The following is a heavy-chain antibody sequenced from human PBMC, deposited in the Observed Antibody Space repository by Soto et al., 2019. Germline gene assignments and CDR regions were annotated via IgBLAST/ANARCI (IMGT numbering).Heavy chain of an antibody. Sequence: QVQLQESGPGLVKPSQTLSLTCTVSGGSISSGGYYWSWIRQHPGKGLEWIGYIYYSGSTYYNPSLKSLVTISVDTSKNQYSLKLSSVTAADTAVYYCARGKWLHVYFDYWGQGTLVTVSS. D-gene: IGHD5-12*01. CDR3: ARGKWLHVYFDY. V-gene: IGHV4-31*01. CDR2: IYYSGST. J-gene: IGHJ4*02. CDR1: GGSISSGGYY.